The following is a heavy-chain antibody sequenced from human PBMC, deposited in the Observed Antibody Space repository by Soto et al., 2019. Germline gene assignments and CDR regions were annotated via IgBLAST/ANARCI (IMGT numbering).Heavy chain of an antibody. V-gene: IGHV1-2*02. CDR3: ARRYSSSWLDAFDI. CDR1: GYTFTDYY. D-gene: IGHD6-13*01. Sequence: ASVKVSCKASGYTFTDYYMHWVRQAPGQGLEWMGWINPNSGGTNYAQKFQGRVTMTRDTSISTAYMELSRLRSDDTAVYYCARRYSSSWLDAFDIWGQGTMVTGSS. CDR2: INPNSGGT. J-gene: IGHJ3*02.